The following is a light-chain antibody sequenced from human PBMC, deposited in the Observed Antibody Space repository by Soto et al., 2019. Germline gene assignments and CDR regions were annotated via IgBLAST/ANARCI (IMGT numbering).Light chain of an antibody. V-gene: IGLV1-36*01. Sequence: QPVLTQPPSVSEAPRQRVTISCSGSSSNIGNNAVNWYQQLPGKAPKLLIYYDDLLPSGVSDRFSGSKSGTSASLAISGLQSEDEADYYCAAWDDSLNGPGVFGGGTKVTVL. CDR1: SSNIGNNA. CDR3: AAWDDSLNGPGV. CDR2: YDD. J-gene: IGLJ3*02.